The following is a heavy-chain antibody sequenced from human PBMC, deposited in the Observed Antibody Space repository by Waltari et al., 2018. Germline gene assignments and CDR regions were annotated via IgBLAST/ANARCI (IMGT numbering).Heavy chain of an antibody. CDR3: ARTWDPYYFDY. CDR1: GYTFTGYY. V-gene: IGHV1-3*01. Sequence: QVQLVQSGAEVKKPGASVKVSCKASGYTFTGYYMYWVRQAPGQRLEWMGWINAGNGNTKYSQKFQGRVTISVDTSKNQFSLKLSSVTAADTAVYYCARTWDPYYFDYWGQGTLVTVSS. CDR2: INAGNGNT. D-gene: IGHD1-26*01. J-gene: IGHJ4*02.